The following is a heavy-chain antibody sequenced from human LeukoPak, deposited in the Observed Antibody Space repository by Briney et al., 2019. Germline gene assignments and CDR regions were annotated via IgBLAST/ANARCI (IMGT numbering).Heavy chain of an antibody. J-gene: IGHJ4*02. CDR2: IRYDGSNK. CDR1: GFTFSSYG. V-gene: IGHV3-30*02. CDR3: AKDRYGGNNYFDY. Sequence: PGGSLRLSCAASGFTFSSYGMHWLRQAPGKGLEWVAFIRYDGSNKYYADSVKGRFTISRDNSKNTLYLQMNSLRAEDTAVYYCAKDRYGGNNYFDYWGQGTLVTVSS. D-gene: IGHD4-23*01.